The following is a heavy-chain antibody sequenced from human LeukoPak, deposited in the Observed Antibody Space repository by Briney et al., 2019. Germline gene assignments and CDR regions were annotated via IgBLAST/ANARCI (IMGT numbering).Heavy chain of an antibody. V-gene: IGHV3-30*02. J-gene: IGHJ4*02. Sequence: PGGSLRLSCAASGFTFSSYGMHWVRQAPGKGLEWVAFIRYDGSNKYYADSVKGRFTISRDNSKNTLYLQMNSLRAEDTAVYYCAKLVLDWLLWGDFDYWGQGTLVTVSS. CDR2: IRYDGSNK. CDR1: GFTFSSYG. D-gene: IGHD3-9*01. CDR3: AKLVLDWLLWGDFDY.